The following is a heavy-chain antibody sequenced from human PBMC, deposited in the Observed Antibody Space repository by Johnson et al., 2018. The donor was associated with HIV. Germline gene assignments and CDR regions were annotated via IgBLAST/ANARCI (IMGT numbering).Heavy chain of an antibody. CDR3: ARGALVAGTTYAFDI. CDR1: GFTFSDYY. V-gene: IGHV3-11*01. Sequence: QVQLVESGGGLVKPGGSLRLSCAASGFTFSDYYMSWIRQAPGKGLEWVSYISSSGSTIDYADSVKGRFTLSRANSKNTLYLQMNSLRAEDTAVYYCARGALVAGTTYAFDIWGQGTKVTVSS. D-gene: IGHD1-1*01. CDR2: ISSSGSTI. J-gene: IGHJ3*02.